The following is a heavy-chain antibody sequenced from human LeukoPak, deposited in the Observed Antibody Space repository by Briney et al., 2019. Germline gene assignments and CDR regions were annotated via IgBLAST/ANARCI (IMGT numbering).Heavy chain of an antibody. CDR2: ISYDGSNK. V-gene: IGHV3-30-3*01. CDR3: ARLDAFDI. J-gene: IGHJ3*02. CDR1: GFTFSSYA. Sequence: NPGGSLRLSCAASGFTFSSYAMHWVRQAPGKGLEWVAVISYDGSNKYYADSVKGRFTISRDNSKNTLYLQMNSLRAEDTAVYYCARLDAFDIWGQGTIITVSS.